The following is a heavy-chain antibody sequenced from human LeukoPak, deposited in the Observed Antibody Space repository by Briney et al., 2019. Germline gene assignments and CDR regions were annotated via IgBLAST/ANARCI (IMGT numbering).Heavy chain of an antibody. CDR3: ASRLLWFGELIFDY. CDR2: ISSSGSTI. Sequence: GGSLRLSCAASGFTSSSYEMNWVRQAPGKGLEWVSYISSSGSTIYYADSVKGRFTISRDNAKNSLYLQMNSLRAEDTAVYYCASRLLWFGELIFDYWGQGTLVTVSS. J-gene: IGHJ4*02. CDR1: GFTSSSYE. D-gene: IGHD3-10*01. V-gene: IGHV3-48*03.